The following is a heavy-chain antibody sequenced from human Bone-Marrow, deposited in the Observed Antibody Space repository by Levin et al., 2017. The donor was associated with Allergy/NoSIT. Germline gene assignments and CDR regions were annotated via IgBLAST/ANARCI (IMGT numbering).Heavy chain of an antibody. V-gene: IGHV3-21*01. Sequence: RAGGSLRLSCAASGFTFSSYSMSWVRQAPGKGLEWVSSITISSNYIYYSDSLKGRFTVSRDNAKNSLYLQMNSLTVEDTAMYYCLRGTGGIWGQGTMVTVSS. CDR3: LRGTGGI. J-gene: IGHJ3*02. CDR2: ITISSNYI. CDR1: GFTFSSYS. D-gene: IGHD1-14*01.